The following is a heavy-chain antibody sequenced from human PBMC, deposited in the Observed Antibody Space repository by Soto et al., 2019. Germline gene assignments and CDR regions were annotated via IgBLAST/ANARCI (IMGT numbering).Heavy chain of an antibody. D-gene: IGHD2-2*01. CDR3: AKAGTTSYYYYMDV. Sequence: GGSLRLSCAASGFTFSSYAMSWVRQAPGKGLEWVSGISGRGGSTYYADPVKGRFAISRDNSKNTLYLQMNSLRAEDTAVYYCAKAGTTSYYYYMDVWGKGTTVTVSS. V-gene: IGHV3-23*01. CDR1: GFTFSSYA. CDR2: ISGRGGST. J-gene: IGHJ6*03.